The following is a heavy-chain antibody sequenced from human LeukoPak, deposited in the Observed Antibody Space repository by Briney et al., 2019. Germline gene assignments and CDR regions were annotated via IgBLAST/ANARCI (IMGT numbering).Heavy chain of an antibody. CDR3: ARVTYAVPDY. V-gene: IGHV3-7*02. CDR1: GFTLSTYW. Sequence: GGSLRLSCAASGFTLSTYWMSWVRQAPGKGLEWVANINQDGREKYHVDSVKGRFTISRDNAKNSLFLQMNSLRAEDTAVYYCARVTYAVPDYWGQGTLVTVSS. J-gene: IGHJ4*02. D-gene: IGHD2/OR15-2a*01. CDR2: INQDGREK.